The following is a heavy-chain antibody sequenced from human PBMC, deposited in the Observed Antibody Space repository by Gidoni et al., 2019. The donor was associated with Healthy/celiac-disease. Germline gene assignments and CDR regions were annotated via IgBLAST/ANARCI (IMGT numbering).Heavy chain of an antibody. V-gene: IGHV4-39*07. D-gene: IGHD3-16*01. Sequence: QLQLQESGPGLVKPSETLSLTCTVSGGSISSSSYYWGWIRQPPGQGLEWIGSIYYSGSTYYNPSLKSRVTISVDTSKNQFSLKLSSVTAADTAVYYCARDSRGWVWGQGTLVTVSS. CDR3: ARDSRGWV. CDR1: GGSISSSSYY. CDR2: IYYSGST. J-gene: IGHJ4*02.